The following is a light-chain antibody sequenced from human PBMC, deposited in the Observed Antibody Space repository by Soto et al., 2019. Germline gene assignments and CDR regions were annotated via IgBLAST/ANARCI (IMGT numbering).Light chain of an antibody. CDR3: EQYCSTLAWW. Sequence: DIVMTQTPDSLAVSLGERATINCKSSQSVLYSSNNKNDLAWYQQKPGQPPKLLIYWASTRESRFPDRFSGSGSGTDFTLTIISVQAEDVEFYYCEQYCSTLAWWFGQGTKVDIK. CDR1: QSVLYSSNNKND. J-gene: IGKJ1*01. V-gene: IGKV4-1*01. CDR2: WAS.